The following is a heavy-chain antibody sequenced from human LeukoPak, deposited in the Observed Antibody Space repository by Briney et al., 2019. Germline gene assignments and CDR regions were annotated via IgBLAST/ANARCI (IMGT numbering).Heavy chain of an antibody. Sequence: SETLSLTCTVSGGSISSSSYYWGWIRQPPGKGLEWIGYIYYSGSTKYNPSLKSRVTISVDTSKNQFSLKLSSVTAADTAVYYCASRRAAAPGADYWGQGTLVTVSS. V-gene: IGHV4-61*05. CDR3: ASRRAAAPGADY. D-gene: IGHD6-13*01. J-gene: IGHJ4*02. CDR2: IYYSGST. CDR1: GGSISSSSYY.